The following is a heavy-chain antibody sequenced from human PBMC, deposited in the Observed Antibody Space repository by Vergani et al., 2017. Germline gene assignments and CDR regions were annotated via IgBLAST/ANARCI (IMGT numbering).Heavy chain of an antibody. CDR3: ARDGGRLATDFDY. V-gene: IGHV3-23*01. CDR1: GFRFREHG. CDR2: ISGHDHRT. J-gene: IGHJ4*02. D-gene: IGHD1-26*01. Sequence: EVQLLESGGGSVQPGESLRLSCVASGFRFREHGMNWVRQAPGKGLEWVSGISGHDHRTLYADSVKGRFTISRDNSKNTLYLQMNSLRAEDTAVYYCARDGGRLATDFDYWGQGTLVTVSS.